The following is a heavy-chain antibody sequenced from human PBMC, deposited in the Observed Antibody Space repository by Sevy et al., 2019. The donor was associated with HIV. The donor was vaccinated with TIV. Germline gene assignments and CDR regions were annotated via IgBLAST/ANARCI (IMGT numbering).Heavy chain of an antibody. Sequence: GESLKISCEASGYNFISYWIAWVRQRPGKGLEWMGMVFPGDSQTRYGPTLEGHVTISVDKSIPAAHLQWDSLTASDTAIYFCARSGHLSLDAFDFWGPGTMVTVSS. CDR2: VFPGDSQT. V-gene: IGHV5-51*01. CDR3: ARSGHLSLDAFDF. J-gene: IGHJ3*01. D-gene: IGHD3-3*01. CDR1: GYNFISYW.